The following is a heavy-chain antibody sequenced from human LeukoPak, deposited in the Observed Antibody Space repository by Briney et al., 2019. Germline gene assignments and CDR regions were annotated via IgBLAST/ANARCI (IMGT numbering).Heavy chain of an antibody. J-gene: IGHJ4*02. D-gene: IGHD2-15*01. V-gene: IGHV3-66*01. CDR3: AREKGSGPDY. CDR1: GFTFSSYD. CDR2: IYSGGST. Sequence: PGGSLRLSCAASGFTFSSYDMTWVRQAPGKGLEWVSVIYSGGSTYYADSVKGRFTISRDNSKNSLYLQMNSLRAEDTAVYYCAREKGSGPDYWGQGTLVTVSS.